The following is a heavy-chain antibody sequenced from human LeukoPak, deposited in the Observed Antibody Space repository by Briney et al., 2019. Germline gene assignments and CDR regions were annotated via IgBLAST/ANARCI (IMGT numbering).Heavy chain of an antibody. CDR3: AKDRDSGYEALDY. CDR1: GFTFSSYA. V-gene: IGHV3-23*01. D-gene: IGHD5-12*01. J-gene: IGHJ4*02. Sequence: GGSLRLSCAASGFTFSSYAMSWVRQAPGKGLEWVSSVSESGGSTYYADSVKGRFTISRDNFKNTLYLQMNSLRAEDTAVYYCAKDRDSGYEALDYWGQGTLVTVSS. CDR2: VSESGGST.